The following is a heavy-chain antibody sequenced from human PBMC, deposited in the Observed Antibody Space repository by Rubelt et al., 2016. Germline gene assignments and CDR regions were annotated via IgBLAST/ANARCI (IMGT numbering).Heavy chain of an antibody. Sequence: SFAINWVRQAPGQGLEWMGWITTNTGNPTYAQGLTGRFVFSLDTSVSTAYLQISSLKAEDTAVYYCARVLVSGYDIGYWGQGTLDTVSS. J-gene: IGHJ4*02. V-gene: IGHV7-4-1*02. CDR2: ITTNTGNP. CDR1: SFA. D-gene: IGHD5-12*01. CDR3: ARVLVSGYDIGY.